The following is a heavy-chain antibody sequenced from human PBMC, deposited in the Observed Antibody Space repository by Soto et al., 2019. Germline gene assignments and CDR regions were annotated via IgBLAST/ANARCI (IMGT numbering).Heavy chain of an antibody. CDR3: ARDLEVLRYFDWSEGYFDY. Sequence: ASVKVSCKVSGYTLTELSMHWVRQAPGKGLEWMGGFDPEDGETIYAQKFQGRVTMTEDTSTDTAYMELSSLRSEDTAVYYCARDLEVLRYFDWSEGYFDYWGQGTLVTVSS. D-gene: IGHD3-9*01. CDR2: FDPEDGET. CDR1: GYTLTELS. V-gene: IGHV1-24*01. J-gene: IGHJ4*02.